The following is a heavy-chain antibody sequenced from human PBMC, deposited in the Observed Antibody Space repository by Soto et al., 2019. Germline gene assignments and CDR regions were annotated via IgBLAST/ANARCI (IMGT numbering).Heavy chain of an antibody. D-gene: IGHD6-19*01. CDR2: IGSSSSYI. CDR3: ARSKIAVAGTGEFDY. Sequence: PGGSLRLSCAASGFTFSSYSMSWVRQAPGKGPEWVSSIGSSSSYINYADSVKGRFTISRDNAKNSLYLQMNSLRAEDTAVYYCARSKIAVAGTGEFDYWGQGTLVTVSS. J-gene: IGHJ4*02. CDR1: GFTFSSYS. V-gene: IGHV3-21*01.